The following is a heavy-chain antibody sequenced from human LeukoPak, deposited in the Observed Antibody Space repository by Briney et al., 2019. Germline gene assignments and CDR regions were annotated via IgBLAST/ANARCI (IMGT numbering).Heavy chain of an antibody. Sequence: SGTLSLTCAVYGGSFSGYYWSWIRQPPGKGLEWIGEINHSGSTNYNPSLKSRVTISVDTSKNQFSLKLSSVTAADTAVYYCARGRYLDFDYWGQGTLVTVSS. CDR1: GGSFSGYY. CDR3: ARGRYLDFDY. J-gene: IGHJ4*02. D-gene: IGHD2-2*01. CDR2: INHSGST. V-gene: IGHV4-34*01.